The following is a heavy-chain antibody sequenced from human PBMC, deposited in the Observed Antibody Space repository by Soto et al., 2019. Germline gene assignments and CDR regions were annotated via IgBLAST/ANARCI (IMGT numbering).Heavy chain of an antibody. J-gene: IGHJ3*02. CDR3: ARDLRGDPDYGDYLDAFDI. CDR1: GGSISSYY. Sequence: SETLSLTCAVSGGSISSYYWSWIRQPPGKGLEWIGYIYYSGSTNYNPSLKSRVTISVDTSKNQFSLKLSSVTAADTAVYYCARDLRGDPDYGDYLDAFDIWGQGTMVTVAS. D-gene: IGHD4-17*01. CDR2: IYYSGST. V-gene: IGHV4-59*01.